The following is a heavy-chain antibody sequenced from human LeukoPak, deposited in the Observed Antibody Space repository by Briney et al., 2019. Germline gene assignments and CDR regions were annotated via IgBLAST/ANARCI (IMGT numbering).Heavy chain of an antibody. CDR1: TFTFSSYT. CDR2: ISSSGSYI. V-gene: IGHV3-21*01. Sequence: GGSLRLSCAASTFTFSSYTMNWVRQAPGTGLEWVSSISSSGSYIYYADSLKGRFTVSRDNARKSPYLQTNSLRAEDTAVYYCARASDHDWGSYRWDAFDIWGQGTMVTVSS. J-gene: IGHJ3*02. D-gene: IGHD3-16*02. CDR3: ARASDHDWGSYRWDAFDI.